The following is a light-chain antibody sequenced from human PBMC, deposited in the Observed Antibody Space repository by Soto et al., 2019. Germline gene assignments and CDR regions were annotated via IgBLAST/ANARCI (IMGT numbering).Light chain of an antibody. J-gene: IGKJ3*01. V-gene: IGKV3-20*01. CDR1: QSVDSNY. Sequence: EVVLTQSPGTLSLSPRERATLSCRASQSVDSNYLAWYQQKPGQTPRLLIYGASTRATDIPDRFSGSGSGTDFTLTISRLEPEDFAVYYCQQYTYSPPMFTFGPGTKVDIK. CDR2: GAS. CDR3: QQYTYSPPMFT.